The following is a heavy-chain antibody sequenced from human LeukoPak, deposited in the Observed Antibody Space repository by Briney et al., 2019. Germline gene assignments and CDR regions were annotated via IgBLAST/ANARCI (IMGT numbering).Heavy chain of an antibody. D-gene: IGHD4-17*01. CDR2: IKQDGSEK. V-gene: IGHV3-7*01. J-gene: IGHJ4*02. Sequence: GGSLRLSCAASGFTFSSYWMSWVRQAPGKGLEWVANIKQDGSEKYYVDSVKGRFTIPRDNAKNSLYLQMNSLRAEDTAVYYCASLEVENHYGDYFDYWGQGTLVTVSS. CDR1: GFTFSSYW. CDR3: ASLEVENHYGDYFDY.